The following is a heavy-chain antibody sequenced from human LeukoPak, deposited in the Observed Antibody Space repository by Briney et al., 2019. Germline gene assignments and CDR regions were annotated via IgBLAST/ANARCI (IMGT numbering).Heavy chain of an antibody. Sequence: SETLSLTCSVSGGSISSYYWSWIRQPAGKGLEWIGRLYTSGSTNYNPSLKSRVTMSVDTSKNQFSLKLSSVTAADTAVYYCARDGGVGAQYYFDHWGQGTLVTVSS. J-gene: IGHJ4*02. V-gene: IGHV4-4*07. CDR2: LYTSGST. CDR3: ARDGGVGAQYYFDH. CDR1: GGSISSYY. D-gene: IGHD1-26*01.